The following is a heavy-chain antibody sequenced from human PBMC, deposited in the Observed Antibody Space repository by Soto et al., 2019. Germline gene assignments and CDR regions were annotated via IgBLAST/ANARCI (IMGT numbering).Heavy chain of an antibody. D-gene: IGHD3-10*01. CDR1: GFTFSSYT. CDR2: ISYDGSKI. CDR3: AKLEATRTTWFAGPYNWFAP. J-gene: IGHJ5*02. V-gene: IGHV3-30-3*02. Sequence: PGGSLRLSCAASGFTFSSYTMHWVRQAPGKGLEWVAVISYDGSKIYYADSVKGQVTISADKSTNTAYLEWSSLKSSDTAMYYCAKLEATRTTWFAGPYNWFAPWGGGTLVTVSS.